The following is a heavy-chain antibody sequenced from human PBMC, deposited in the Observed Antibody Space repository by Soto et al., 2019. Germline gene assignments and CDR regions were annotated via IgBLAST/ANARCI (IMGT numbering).Heavy chain of an antibody. CDR1: GFTFSSYG. J-gene: IGHJ5*02. CDR2: IWYDGSNK. CDR3: ARDRSIRGVSDWFDP. V-gene: IGHV3-33*01. Sequence: GGSLRLSCAASGFTFSSYGMHWVRQAPGKGLEWVAVIWYDGSNKYYADSVKGRFTISRDNSKNTLYLQMNSLRAEDTAVYYCARDRSIRGVSDWFDPCGQGTLVTVSS. D-gene: IGHD3-3*02.